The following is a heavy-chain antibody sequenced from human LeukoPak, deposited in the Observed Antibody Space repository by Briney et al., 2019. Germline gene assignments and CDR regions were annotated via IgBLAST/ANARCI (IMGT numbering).Heavy chain of an antibody. Sequence: PSETLSLTCTVSVGSISSSSYYWGWLRQPPGKGLEWIGSIYYSGSTYYNPALKSRVTISVDTSKNQFSLKLSSVTAADTAVYYCASWNWGYFDYWGQGTLVTVSS. J-gene: IGHJ4*02. V-gene: IGHV4-39*07. CDR3: ASWNWGYFDY. CDR2: IYYSGST. CDR1: VGSISSSSYY. D-gene: IGHD1-7*01.